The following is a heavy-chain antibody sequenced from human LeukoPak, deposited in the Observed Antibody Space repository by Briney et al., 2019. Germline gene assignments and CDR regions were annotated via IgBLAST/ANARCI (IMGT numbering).Heavy chain of an antibody. CDR3: AKDWGSGGWYNYFDP. V-gene: IGHV3-30*18. CDR2: IAYHGNTE. CDR1: GFTISSHG. Sequence: GTSLRLSCAVSGFTISSHGMHWVRQAPGKGPEWVAMIAYHGNTEYYGDSVKGRFTISRDNSKNTLYLQMDSLRAEDTAVYHCAKDWGSGGWYNYFDPWGQGTLVTVSS. D-gene: IGHD6-19*01. J-gene: IGHJ5*02.